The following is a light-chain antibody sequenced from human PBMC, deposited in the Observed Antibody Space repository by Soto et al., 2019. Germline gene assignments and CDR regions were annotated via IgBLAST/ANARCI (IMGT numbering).Light chain of an antibody. CDR2: GAP. CDR3: QQYNNWPRT. Sequence: EIVMTQSPATLSVSPGERATLSCRASQSVSSTLAWYPQKPGQAARLLIYGAPTRATGIPARCSGSGSATAYTLTISSMQGADVAGYYCQQYNNWPRTFGQGTKVEIK. V-gene: IGKV3-15*01. CDR1: QSVSST. J-gene: IGKJ1*01.